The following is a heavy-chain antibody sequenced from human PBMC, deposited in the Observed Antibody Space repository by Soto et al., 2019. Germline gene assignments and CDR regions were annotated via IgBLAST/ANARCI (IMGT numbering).Heavy chain of an antibody. V-gene: IGHV4-30-4*08. CDR1: GGSISSSSYY. CDR2: IYYSGST. CDR3: ARTNNYYYYGMDV. Sequence: SETLSLTCTVSGGSISSSSYYWGWIRQPPGKGLEWIGYIYYSGSTYYNPSLKSRVTISVDTSKNQFSLKLSSVTAADTAVYYCARTNNYYYYGMDVWGQGTTVTVSS. J-gene: IGHJ6*02.